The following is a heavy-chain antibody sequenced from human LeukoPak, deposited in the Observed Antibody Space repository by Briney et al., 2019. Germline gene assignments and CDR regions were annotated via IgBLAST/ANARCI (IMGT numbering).Heavy chain of an antibody. D-gene: IGHD3-22*01. CDR3: AKDPDYYDSSGYSGYFDY. Sequence: GGSLRLSCAASGFTFSSYAMGWVRQAPGKGLEWVSAISGSGGSTYYADSVKGRFTISRDNSKNTLYLQMNSLRAEDTAVYYCAKDPDYYDSSGYSGYFDYWGQGTLVTVSS. CDR2: ISGSGGST. CDR1: GFTFSSYA. J-gene: IGHJ4*02. V-gene: IGHV3-23*01.